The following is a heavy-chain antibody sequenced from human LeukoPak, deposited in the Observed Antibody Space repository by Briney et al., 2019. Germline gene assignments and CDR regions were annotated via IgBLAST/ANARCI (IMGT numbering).Heavy chain of an antibody. CDR3: ARGPGRAGSFGEFYYYYYYMDV. Sequence: SETLSLTCTVSGGSISSGSYYWSWIRQPAGKGLEWIGRIYTSGSTNYNPSLKSRVTISVDTSKNQFSLKLSSVTAADTAVYYCARGPGRAGSFGEFYYYYYYMDVWGKGTTVTVSS. D-gene: IGHD3-10*01. CDR2: IYTSGST. V-gene: IGHV4-61*02. CDR1: GGSISSGSYY. J-gene: IGHJ6*03.